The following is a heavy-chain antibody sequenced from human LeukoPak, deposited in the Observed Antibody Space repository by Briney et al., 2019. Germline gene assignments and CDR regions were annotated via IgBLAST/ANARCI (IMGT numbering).Heavy chain of an antibody. CDR1: GGSIGSYY. CDR3: ARRGTRDAFDI. J-gene: IGHJ3*02. CDR2: IYYSGST. Sequence: PPETLSLTCTVSGGSIGSYYWSWIRQPPGKGLEWIGYIYYSGSTNYNPSLKSRVTISVDTSKNQFSLKLSSVTAADTAVYYCARRGTRDAFDIWGQGTMVTVSS. V-gene: IGHV4-59*08.